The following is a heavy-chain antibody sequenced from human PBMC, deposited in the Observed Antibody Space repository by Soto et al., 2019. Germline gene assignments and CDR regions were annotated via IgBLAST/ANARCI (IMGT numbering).Heavy chain of an antibody. Sequence: GGSLRLSCAASGFTLRTYTMNWVRQAPGKGLEWVSSISISSSDRYYADSVRGRFTISRDNAKNALYLQMNSLRADDTAVYFCVRGMNPLFGGQGTLVTV. CDR2: ISISSSDR. CDR1: GFTLRTYT. CDR3: VRGMNPLF. V-gene: IGHV3-21*06. J-gene: IGHJ4*01.